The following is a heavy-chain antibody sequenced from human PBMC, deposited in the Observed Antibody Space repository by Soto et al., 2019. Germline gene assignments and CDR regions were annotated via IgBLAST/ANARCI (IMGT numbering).Heavy chain of an antibody. J-gene: IGHJ4*02. CDR2: IYHSGST. CDR1: GGSISSSNW. D-gene: IGHD6-13*01. CDR3: ARVSRIVAAAGPSRPDY. V-gene: IGHV4-4*02. Sequence: QVQLQESGPGLVKPSGTLFLTCAVSGGSISSSNWWSWVRQPPGKGLEWIGEIYHSGSTNYNPSLKSRVTISVDKSKNQFSLKLSSVTAADTAVYYCARVSRIVAAAGPSRPDYWGQGTLVTVSS.